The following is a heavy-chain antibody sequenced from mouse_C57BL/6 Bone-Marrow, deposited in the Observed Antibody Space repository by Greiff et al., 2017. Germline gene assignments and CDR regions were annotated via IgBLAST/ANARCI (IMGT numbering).Heavy chain of an antibody. CDR1: GFTFSDYY. Sequence: EVMLVESEGGLVQPGSSMKLSCTASGFTFSDYYMAWVRQVPEKGLEWVANINYDGSSTYYLDSLKSRFIISRDNAKNILYLQMSSLKSEDTATYYCARAYYSNYPDYWGQGTNLTVSS. CDR3: ARAYYSNYPDY. D-gene: IGHD2-5*01. CDR2: INYDGSST. J-gene: IGHJ2*01. V-gene: IGHV5-16*01.